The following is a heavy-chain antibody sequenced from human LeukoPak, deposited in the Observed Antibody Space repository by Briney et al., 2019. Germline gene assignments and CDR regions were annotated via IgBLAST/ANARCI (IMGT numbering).Heavy chain of an antibody. CDR2: ISYDGSNK. CDR3: ARDFLRGSYVY. J-gene: IGHJ4*02. V-gene: IGHV3-30-3*01. Sequence: GGGPRLSSVAPRVTLSSYTMHGVCEALGEGLEWVAVISYDGSNKYYADSVKGRFTISRDNSKNTLYLQMNSLRAEDTAVYYCARDFLRGSYVYWGQGTLVTVSS. D-gene: IGHD1-26*01. CDR1: RVTLSSYT.